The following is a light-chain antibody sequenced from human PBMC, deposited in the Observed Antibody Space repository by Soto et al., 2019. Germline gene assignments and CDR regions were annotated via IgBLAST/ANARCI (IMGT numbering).Light chain of an antibody. Sequence: QSALTQPASVSGSPGQSITISCTGTSSDVGGYNYVSWYQHHPGKAPKLMIYEVSNRPSGVSYRFSGSKSGNTASLTISGVQAEDEADYYCSSYTSRSTLVFGGGTKVTVL. V-gene: IGLV2-14*01. J-gene: IGLJ2*01. CDR1: SSDVGGYNY. CDR3: SSYTSRSTLV. CDR2: EVS.